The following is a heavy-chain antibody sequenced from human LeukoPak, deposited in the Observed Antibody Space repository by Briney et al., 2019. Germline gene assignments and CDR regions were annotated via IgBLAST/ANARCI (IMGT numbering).Heavy chain of an antibody. V-gene: IGHV3-23*01. J-gene: IGHJ4*02. CDR3: ARDEGWIQLFF. CDR2: ISGSGGST. D-gene: IGHD5-12*01. CDR1: GFTFSSYG. Sequence: GGTLRLSCAASGFTFSSYGMSWVRQAPGKGLEWVSAISGSGGSTYYADSVKGRFTISRDNSKNTLYLQMNSLRVEDTAIYYCARDEGWIQLFFRGQGTLVTVSS.